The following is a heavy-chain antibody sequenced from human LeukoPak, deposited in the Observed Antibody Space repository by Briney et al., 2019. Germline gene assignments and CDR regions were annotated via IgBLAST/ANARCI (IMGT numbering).Heavy chain of an antibody. CDR1: GFTFSSYS. V-gene: IGHV3-48*04. D-gene: IGHD1-7*01. CDR3: ARDRSRWNYDY. J-gene: IGHJ4*02. CDR2: ISSSSTI. Sequence: PGGSLRLSCAASGFTFSSYSMNWVRQAPGKGLEWVSYISSSSTIYYADSVKGRFTISRDNAKNSLYLQMNSLRAEDTAVYYCARDRSRWNYDYWGQGTLVTVSS.